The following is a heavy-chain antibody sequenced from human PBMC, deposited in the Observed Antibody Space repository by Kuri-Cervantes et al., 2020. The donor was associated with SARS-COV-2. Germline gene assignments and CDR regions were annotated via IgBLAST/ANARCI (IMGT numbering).Heavy chain of an antibody. CDR2: IIPIFGTA. J-gene: IGHJ5*02. V-gene: IGHV1-69*13. Sequence: SVKVSCKASGGTLSSYTISWVRQAPGQGLEWMGGIIPIFGTANYARKFQGRVTITADESTSTAYMELSSPRSEDTAVYYCASGGPILFNWFDPWGQGTLVTVSS. D-gene: IGHD2-15*01. CDR1: GGTLSSYT. CDR3: ASGGPILFNWFDP.